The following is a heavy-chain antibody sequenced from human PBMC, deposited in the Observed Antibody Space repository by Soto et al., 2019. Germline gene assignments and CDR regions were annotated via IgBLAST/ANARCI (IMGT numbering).Heavy chain of an antibody. CDR2: IKNKVDGGIT. Sequence: EVQLVESGGGLVKSGGSLRLSCAASGFSFSNVWMSWVRQAPGKGLEWVARIKNKVDGGITDYAAPVRGRFIISRDDSKTTVYLQMSSLKIEDTAVYYCTTNDAFDIWGQGTMVTVSS. CDR3: TTNDAFDI. V-gene: IGHV3-15*01. J-gene: IGHJ3*02. CDR1: GFSFSNVW.